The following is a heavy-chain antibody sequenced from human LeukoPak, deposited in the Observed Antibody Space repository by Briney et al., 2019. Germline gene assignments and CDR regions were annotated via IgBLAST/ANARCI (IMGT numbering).Heavy chain of an antibody. Sequence: ASVKVSCKASGYTFTGYYMHWVRQAPRQGLEWMGWINPNSGGTNYAQKFQGRVTMTRDTSISTAYMELSRLRSDDTAVYYCARGYSSGWLFDYWGQGTLVTVSS. D-gene: IGHD6-25*01. V-gene: IGHV1-2*02. CDR2: INPNSGGT. CDR1: GYTFTGYY. J-gene: IGHJ4*02. CDR3: ARGYSSGWLFDY.